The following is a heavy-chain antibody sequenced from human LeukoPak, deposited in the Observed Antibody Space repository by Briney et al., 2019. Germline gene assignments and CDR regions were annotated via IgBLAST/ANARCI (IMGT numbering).Heavy chain of an antibody. J-gene: IGHJ4*02. V-gene: IGHV3-7*01. Sequence: GGSLRLSCAASGFSFRDFWMTWVRQAAGKGLGWVANINQGGSVKYYVDSVKRRFTISRDDAKSSLYVQMNSLRDEDTAVYYCARFGYSGWNLEYWGQGTLVTVSS. CDR1: GFSFRDFW. D-gene: IGHD5-12*01. CDR2: INQGGSVK. CDR3: ARFGYSGWNLEY.